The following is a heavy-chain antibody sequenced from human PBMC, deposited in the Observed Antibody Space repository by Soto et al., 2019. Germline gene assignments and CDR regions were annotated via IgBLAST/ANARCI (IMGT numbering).Heavy chain of an antibody. CDR2: IKTDGSET. CDR3: AKDRTMARGIRAFDI. CDR1: GFTISTYW. Sequence: VQLVESGGGLVQPGGSLRLSCAASGFTISTYWMHWVRQAPGKGLVWVSRIKTDGSETHYADSVKGRFTISRDNAKNTLYLQMNSLRADDTAVYYCAKDRTMARGIRAFDIWGQGTTVTISS. J-gene: IGHJ3*02. D-gene: IGHD3-10*01. V-gene: IGHV3-74*01.